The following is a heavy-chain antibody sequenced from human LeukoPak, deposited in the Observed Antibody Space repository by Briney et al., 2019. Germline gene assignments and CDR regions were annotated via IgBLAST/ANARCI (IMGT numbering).Heavy chain of an antibody. J-gene: IGHJ4*02. Sequence: KPSETLSLTCAVYGGSFSGYYWSWIRQPPGKGLDWIGEINHSGSTNYNPSLMSRVTISVDTSKNQFSLKLSSVPAADPVVSSFAGTPVVTQEGFDYWGQGTLVTVSS. D-gene: IGHD4-23*01. CDR2: INHSGST. V-gene: IGHV4-34*01. CDR3: AGTPVVTQEGFDY. CDR1: GGSFSGYY.